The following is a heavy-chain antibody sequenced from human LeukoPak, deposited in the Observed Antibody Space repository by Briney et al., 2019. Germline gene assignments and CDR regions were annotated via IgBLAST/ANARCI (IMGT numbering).Heavy chain of an antibody. V-gene: IGHV4-31*03. CDR3: ASAYCTTTYCYIDY. CDR2: ICHSGST. J-gene: IGHJ4*02. D-gene: IGHD2-2*02. CDR1: GGSISSGGYY. Sequence: SPTLSLTCTVSGGSISSGGYYWNWIGQHPGKGLEWIGYICHSGSTCYNPSLQSRVTISVDTSKNQFSLKLRSVTAADTAVYYCASAYCTTTYCYIDYWGQGTLVTVSS.